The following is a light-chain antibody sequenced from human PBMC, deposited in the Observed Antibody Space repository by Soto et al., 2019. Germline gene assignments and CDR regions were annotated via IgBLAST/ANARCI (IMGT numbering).Light chain of an antibody. Sequence: QSVLPQPASVSGSPGESITISCTGTSSDIGAYNYVSWYQQHPGKAPKLMIYDVNNRPSGVSNRFSGSKSGNTASLTISGLQAEDEADYFCTSYTRSSTYVFGTGTKVTVL. J-gene: IGLJ1*01. CDR3: TSYTRSSTYV. V-gene: IGLV2-14*03. CDR1: SSDIGAYNY. CDR2: DVN.